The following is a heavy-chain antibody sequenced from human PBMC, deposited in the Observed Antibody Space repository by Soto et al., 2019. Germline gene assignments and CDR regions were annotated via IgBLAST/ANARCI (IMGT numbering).Heavy chain of an antibody. D-gene: IGHD6-13*01. J-gene: IGHJ4*02. CDR2: INQSGIT. CDR3: ARGNGIASRPADY. CDR1: GGSFSNYY. V-gene: IGHV4-34*01. Sequence: SETLSLTCAVYGGSFSNYYWSWIRQPPGKGLEWIGEINQSGITNYNPSLKSRVTTSEDASKNQFSLKLSSVTAADTAVYYCARGNGIASRPADYWGQGTLVTVSS.